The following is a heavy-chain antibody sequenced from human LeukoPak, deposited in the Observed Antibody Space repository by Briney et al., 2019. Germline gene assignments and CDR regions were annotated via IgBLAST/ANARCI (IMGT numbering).Heavy chain of an antibody. CDR2: VSGSGGST. CDR1: GFTFSSYG. V-gene: IGHV3-23*01. J-gene: IGHJ3*02. D-gene: IGHD3-22*01. Sequence: GGSLRLSCAASGFTFSSYGMAWVRQAPGKGLEWVSSVSGSGGSTHYADSVKGRFTISRDNSKNTLYLQMNSLRAEDTAVYYCAKDLSYYYDSSENAFDIWGQGTMVTVSS. CDR3: AKDLSYYYDSSENAFDI.